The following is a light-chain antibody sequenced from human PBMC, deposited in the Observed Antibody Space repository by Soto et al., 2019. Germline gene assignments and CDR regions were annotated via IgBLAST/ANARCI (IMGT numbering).Light chain of an antibody. CDR1: QSVLYSSNNKNY. J-gene: IGKJ4*01. Sequence: DIVMTQSPDSLAVSLGERATINCKSSQSVLYSSNNKNYLAWYQQKPGQPPQLLIYWASTRESGVPDRFSGTGSGTDFTLTIRSLQAEDVAVYSCQQYYSTPPTFGGGTKVEIK. V-gene: IGKV4-1*01. CDR3: QQYYSTPPT. CDR2: WAS.